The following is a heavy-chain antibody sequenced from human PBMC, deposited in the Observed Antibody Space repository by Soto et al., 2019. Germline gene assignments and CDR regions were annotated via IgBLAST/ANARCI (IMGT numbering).Heavy chain of an antibody. Sequence: QVQLVQSGAAVKKPGSSVKVSCKASGGTFSSYAISWVRQAPGQGLEWMGGIIPIFGTPNYAQKFHGRVTITADESTSTAYMELSGLTSEDTAVYYCAKEALGGFGDSFDIWGQGTMVTVSS. CDR2: IIPIFGTP. D-gene: IGHD3-16*01. J-gene: IGHJ3*02. CDR1: GGTFSSYA. V-gene: IGHV1-69*12. CDR3: AKEALGGFGDSFDI.